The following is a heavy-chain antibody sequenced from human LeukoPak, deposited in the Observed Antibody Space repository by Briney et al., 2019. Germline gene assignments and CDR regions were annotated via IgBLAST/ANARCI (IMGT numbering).Heavy chain of an antibody. CDR3: ARVPVASWIQLDS. CDR1: GFTVSSNY. D-gene: IGHD6-13*01. CDR2: IYSGGST. J-gene: IGHJ4*02. V-gene: IGHV3-53*01. Sequence: GGSLRLSCAASGFTVSSNYMSWVRQAPGKGLEWVSIIYSGGSTYFADSVKGRFTISRDNSKNTLYLQMNSLRAEDTALYYCARVPVASWIQLDSWGQGILVTVSS.